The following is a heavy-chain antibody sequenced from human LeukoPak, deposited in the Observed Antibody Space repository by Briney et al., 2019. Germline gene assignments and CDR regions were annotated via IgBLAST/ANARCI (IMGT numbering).Heavy chain of an antibody. CDR3: AGVGYSSSFPGLGDYYYYYGMDV. V-gene: IGHV1-69*13. Sequence: SVKVSCKASGGTFSSYAISWVRQAPGQGLEWMGGIIPIFGTANYAQKFQGRVTITADESTSTAYMELSSLRSEDTAVYYCAGVGYSSSFPGLGDYYYYYGMDVWAKGPRSPPPQ. J-gene: IGHJ6*04. CDR2: IIPIFGTA. D-gene: IGHD6-19*01. CDR1: GGTFSSYA.